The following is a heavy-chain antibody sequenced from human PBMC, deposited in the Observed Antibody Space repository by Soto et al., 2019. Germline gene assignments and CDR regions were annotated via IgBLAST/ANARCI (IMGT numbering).Heavy chain of an antibody. CDR2: IYYSGST. Sequence: SETLSLTCTVSGGSISSGGYYWSWIRQHPGKGLEWIGYIYYSGSTYYNPSLKSRVTISVDTSKNQFSLKLSSVTAADTAVYYCARGLFGTAMALDPWGQGTLVTVSS. CDR3: ARGLFGTAMALDP. V-gene: IGHV4-31*03. CDR1: GGSISSGGYY. J-gene: IGHJ5*02. D-gene: IGHD5-18*01.